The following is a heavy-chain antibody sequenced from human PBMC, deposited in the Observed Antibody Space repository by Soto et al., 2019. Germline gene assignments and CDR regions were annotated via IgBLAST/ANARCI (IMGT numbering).Heavy chain of an antibody. D-gene: IGHD1-26*01. CDR3: AREFQSLRSTWREYFQP. V-gene: IGHV1-3*01. Sequence: GPVEVSRKASGFTFTCYSIHLVGQAPRQRFEWMGWINAGNGNSKCSQKFQGRVTLTRDTSATTVYMEMSSLTSEDMAVYYCAREFQSLRSTWREYFQPWGQGTLVTVSS. J-gene: IGHJ1*01. CDR2: INAGNGNS. CDR1: GFTFTCYS.